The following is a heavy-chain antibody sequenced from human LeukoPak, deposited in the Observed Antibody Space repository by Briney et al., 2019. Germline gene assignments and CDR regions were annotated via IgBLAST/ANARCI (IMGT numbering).Heavy chain of an antibody. CDR2: MNPNSGNT. J-gene: IGHJ6*02. V-gene: IGHV1-8*01. CDR3: AADLAARLSYGMDV. D-gene: IGHD6-6*01. CDR1: GYTFTSYD. Sequence: ASVKVSCKASGYTFTSYDINWVRQATGQGLEWMGWMNPNSGNTGYAQKFQGRVTMTRNTSISTAHMELSSLRSEDTAVYYCAADLAARLSYGMDVWGQGTTVTVSS.